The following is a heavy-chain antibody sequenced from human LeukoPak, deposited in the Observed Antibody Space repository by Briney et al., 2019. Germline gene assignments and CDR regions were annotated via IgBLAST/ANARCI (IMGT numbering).Heavy chain of an antibody. V-gene: IGHV3-74*01. CDR2: INSDGSST. CDR1: GFTFSTYW. D-gene: IGHD5-24*01. Sequence: GGSLSLSHAASGFTFSTYWLHWVRQAPGKGLVWVSRINSDGSSTTYSDSVKGRMTISRDNAKNSLYLQMNSPRPEDTAVYYCARLETTMPKVDYWGQGTLVTVSS. CDR3: ARLETTMPKVDY. J-gene: IGHJ4*02.